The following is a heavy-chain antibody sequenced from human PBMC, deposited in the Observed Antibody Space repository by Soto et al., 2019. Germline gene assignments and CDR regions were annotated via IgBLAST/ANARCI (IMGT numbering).Heavy chain of an antibody. D-gene: IGHD2-8*02. Sequence: QVPLVESGGGVVQPGRSLRLSCAVSGFTVSTYGMHWVRQAPGKGLEWVAVISRDGGTKYYADSMKGRFTISRDNSRNTLFLEMNSLRGDDMAVYYCTGEVASGYWGQGTLVTVSS. J-gene: IGHJ4*02. CDR2: ISRDGGTK. V-gene: IGHV3-30*03. CDR1: GFTVSTYG. CDR3: TGEVASGY.